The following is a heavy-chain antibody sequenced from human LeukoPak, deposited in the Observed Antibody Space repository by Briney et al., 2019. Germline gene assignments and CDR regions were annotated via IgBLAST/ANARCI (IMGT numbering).Heavy chain of an antibody. CDR2: ISSSSSYI. D-gene: IGHD3-3*01. CDR3: ARGPPITIFGVVIVENNWFGP. V-gene: IGHV3-21*01. J-gene: IGHJ5*02. CDR1: GFTFNSYG. Sequence: GGSLRLSCAASGFTFNSYGMHWVRQAPGKGLEWVSSISSSSSYIYYADSVKGRFTISRDNAKNTLYLQMNSLRAEDTAVYYCARGPPITIFGVVIVENNWFGPWGQGTLVTVSS.